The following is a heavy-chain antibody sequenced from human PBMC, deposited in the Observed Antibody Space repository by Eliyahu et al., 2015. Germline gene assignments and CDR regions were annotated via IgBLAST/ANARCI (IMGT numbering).Heavy chain of an antibody. V-gene: IGHV4-34*01. J-gene: IGHJ4*02. CDR2: INHSGST. Sequence: QVQLQQWGAGLLKPSETLSLTCXVXGGSFXGYYWSWIRQPPGKGLEXXGEINHSGSTNYNPSLKSRVTISVDTPKNQFSLKLSSVTAADTAVYYCARSRSRVIPALGYWGQGTLVTVSS. CDR1: GGSFXGYY. CDR3: ARSRSRVIPALGY. D-gene: IGHD3-16*02.